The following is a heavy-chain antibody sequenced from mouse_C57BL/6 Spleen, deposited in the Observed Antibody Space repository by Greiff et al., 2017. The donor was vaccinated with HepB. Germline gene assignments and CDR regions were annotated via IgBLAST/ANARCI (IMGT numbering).Heavy chain of an antibody. J-gene: IGHJ3*01. CDR3: ATPIYYDYDVRFAY. Sequence: EVKLMESGPGLVKPSQSLSLTCSVTGYSITSGYYWNWIRQFPGNKLEWMGYISYDGSNNYNPSLKNRISITRDTSKNQFFLKLNSVTTEDTATYYWATPIYYDYDVRFAYWGQGTLVTVSA. V-gene: IGHV3-6*01. CDR2: ISYDGSN. CDR1: GYSITSGYY. D-gene: IGHD2-4*01.